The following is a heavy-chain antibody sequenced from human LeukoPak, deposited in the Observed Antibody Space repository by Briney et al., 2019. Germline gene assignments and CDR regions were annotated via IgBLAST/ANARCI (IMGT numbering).Heavy chain of an antibody. D-gene: IGHD2-2*01. Sequence: PSETLSLTCAVYGGSFSGYYWSWIRQPPGKRLEWIGEINHSGSTNYNPSLKSRVTISVDTSKNQFSLKLSSVTAADTAVYYCARGWDIVVVPAAIQRGRYYYYGMDVWGQGTTVTVSS. CDR2: INHSGST. CDR3: ARGWDIVVVPAAIQRGRYYYYGMDV. J-gene: IGHJ6*02. V-gene: IGHV4-34*01. CDR1: GGSFSGYY.